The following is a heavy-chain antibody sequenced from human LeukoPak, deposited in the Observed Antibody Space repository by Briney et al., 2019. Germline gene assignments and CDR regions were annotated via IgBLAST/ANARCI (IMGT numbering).Heavy chain of an antibody. D-gene: IGHD1-26*01. CDR2: INHSGST. J-gene: IGHJ5*02. CDR1: GGSFSGYY. CDR3: ARGSGGTWFDP. V-gene: IGHV4-34*01. Sequence: SETLSLTCAVYGGSFSGYYWSWIRQPPGKGLEWIGEINHSGSTNYNPSLKSRVTISVDTSKNQFSLKLSSVTAADTAVYYCARGSGGTWFDPWGQGTLVTVSS.